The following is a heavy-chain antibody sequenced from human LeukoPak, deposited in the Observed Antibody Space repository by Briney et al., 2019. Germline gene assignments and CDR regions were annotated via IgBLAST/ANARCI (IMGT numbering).Heavy chain of an antibody. J-gene: IGHJ2*01. CDR2: IYYDGSQT. CDR3: ARNFIWYFDY. Sequence: GGSLRLSCAASGFTFSSYEMNWVRQAPGKGLEWVALIYYDGSQTHYSDSVKGRFTISRDNSKNTVDLQMNSLRVEDTAVYYCARNFIWYFDYWGRGSPVTVSS. V-gene: IGHV3-33*08. CDR1: GFTFSSYE. D-gene: IGHD3-3*01.